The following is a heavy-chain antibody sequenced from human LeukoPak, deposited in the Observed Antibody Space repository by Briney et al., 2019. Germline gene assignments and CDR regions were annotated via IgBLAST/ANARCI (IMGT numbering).Heavy chain of an antibody. CDR1: GYTFTSYG. Sequence: ASVKVSCKSSGYTFTSYGISWVRQAPGQGLAWVGWISAYNGNTNYAQKLQGRVTMPTDTSTSTAYMELRSLRSDDTAVYYCARGRIVVVPAAPREFYGMDVWGQGTTVTVSS. CDR3: ARGRIVVVPAAPREFYGMDV. J-gene: IGHJ6*02. V-gene: IGHV1-18*01. CDR2: ISAYNGNT. D-gene: IGHD2-2*01.